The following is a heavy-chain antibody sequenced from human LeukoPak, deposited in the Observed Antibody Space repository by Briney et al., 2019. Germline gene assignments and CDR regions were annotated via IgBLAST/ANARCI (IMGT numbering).Heavy chain of an antibody. CDR2: INHSGST. CDR1: GGSFSGYY. Sequence: PSETLSLTCAVYGGSFSGYYWSWIRQPPGKGLEWIGEINHSGSTNYNPSLKSRVTISVDTSKNQFSLKLSSVTAADTAVYYCARAVYSSSWFPFDYWGHGTLVTVSS. V-gene: IGHV4-34*01. D-gene: IGHD6-13*01. J-gene: IGHJ4*01. CDR3: ARAVYSSSWFPFDY.